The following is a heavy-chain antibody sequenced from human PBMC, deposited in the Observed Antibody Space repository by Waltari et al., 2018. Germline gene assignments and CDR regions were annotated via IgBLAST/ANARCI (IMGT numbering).Heavy chain of an antibody. CDR1: GYTFTSYY. J-gene: IGHJ1*01. CDR2: ISPSGGST. Sequence: QVQLVQSGAEVKKPGASVKVSCKASGYTFTSYYMHWVRQAPGQGLEWMGIISPSGGSTSYAQKFQGRVTMTRDTSTSTVYMELSSLRSEDTAVYYCARAGGPGYFQHWGQGTLVTVSS. V-gene: IGHV1-46*01. CDR3: ARAGGPGYFQH. D-gene: IGHD2-15*01.